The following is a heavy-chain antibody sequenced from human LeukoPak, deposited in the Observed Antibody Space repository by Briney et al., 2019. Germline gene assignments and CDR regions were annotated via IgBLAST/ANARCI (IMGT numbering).Heavy chain of an antibody. CDR1: GYFFTSYY. CDR2: INPRGGGA. D-gene: IGHD2-15*01. V-gene: IGHV1-46*01. Sequence: EASVKVSCKPSGYFFTSYYMHWVRQAPGQGLEWMGAINPRGGGATYAQNFQGRVTLTSDTSTSTFYMELSSLRSEDTAVYYCARERGYCGAGTCYHFDNWGQGTLVTVSS. J-gene: IGHJ4*02. CDR3: ARERGYCGAGTCYHFDN.